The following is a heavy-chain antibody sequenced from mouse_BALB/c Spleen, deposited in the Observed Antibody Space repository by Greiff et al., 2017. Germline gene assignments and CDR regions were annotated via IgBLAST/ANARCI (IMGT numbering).Heavy chain of an antibody. CDR1: GFTFSSYT. V-gene: IGHV5-6-4*01. CDR3: TRDHDLYYFDY. J-gene: IGHJ2*01. D-gene: IGHD2-3*01. Sequence: EVKLMESGGGLVKPGGSLKLSCAASGFTFSSYTMSWVRQTPEKRLEWVATISSGGSYTYYPDSVKGRFTISRDNAKNTLYLQMSSLKSEDTAMYYCTRDHDLYYFDYWGQGTTLTVSS. CDR2: ISSGGSYT.